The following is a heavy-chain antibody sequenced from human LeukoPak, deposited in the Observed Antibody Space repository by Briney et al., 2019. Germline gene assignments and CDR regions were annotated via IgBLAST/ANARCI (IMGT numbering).Heavy chain of an antibody. D-gene: IGHD2-21*01. Sequence: GGSLRLSCAASGFTVGSSYMNWVRQAPGKGLEWVSVIYSGGSTYYADSVKGRFTISRDNSKNTLYLQMNSLRAEDTAVYYCARYSWVDYYFDYWGQGTLVTVCS. V-gene: IGHV3-66*01. CDR1: GFTVGSSY. J-gene: IGHJ4*02. CDR2: IYSGGST. CDR3: ARYSWVDYYFDY.